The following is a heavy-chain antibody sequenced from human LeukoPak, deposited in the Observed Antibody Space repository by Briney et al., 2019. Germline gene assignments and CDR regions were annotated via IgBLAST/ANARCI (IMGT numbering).Heavy chain of an antibody. Sequence: GASVKVSCKASGYTFTGYYMHWVRQAPGQGLEWMGWINPNSGGTNYAQKFQGRVTMTRDTSISTAYMELSRLRSDDTAVYYCARDQAFRTLTTSDWFDPWGQGTLVTVSS. CDR1: GYTFTGYY. J-gene: IGHJ5*02. V-gene: IGHV1-2*02. CDR3: ARDQAFRTLTTSDWFDP. D-gene: IGHD4-17*01. CDR2: INPNSGGT.